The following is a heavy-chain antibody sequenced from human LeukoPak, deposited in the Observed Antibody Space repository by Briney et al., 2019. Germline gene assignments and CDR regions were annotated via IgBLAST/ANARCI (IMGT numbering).Heavy chain of an antibody. Sequence: SETLSLTCAVSGGSISSGYYSWSWFRQPPGKGLEWIGYIYHSGSTHYNPSLKSRVTISVDTSKNQFSLQLTSVTAADTAVYYCAVPGGEARSGMDVWGQGTTVTVSS. CDR3: AVPGGEARSGMDV. V-gene: IGHV4-30-2*01. J-gene: IGHJ6*02. CDR1: GGSISSGYYS. CDR2: IYHSGST. D-gene: IGHD2-21*01.